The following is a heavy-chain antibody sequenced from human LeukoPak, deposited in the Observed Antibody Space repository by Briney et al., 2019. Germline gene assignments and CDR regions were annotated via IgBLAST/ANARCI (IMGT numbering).Heavy chain of an antibody. J-gene: IGHJ3*02. Sequence: SETLSLTCTVSGGSISSGAYYWSWIRQPPGKGLEWIGYIYYSGRTYYKPSLRSRVTISVDRSRNQFSLKLTSVTAADTAGYYCARPAEESFDAFDIWGQGTMVTVSS. CDR1: GGSISSGAYY. CDR2: IYYSGRT. V-gene: IGHV4-30-4*01. D-gene: IGHD1-26*01. CDR3: ARPAEESFDAFDI.